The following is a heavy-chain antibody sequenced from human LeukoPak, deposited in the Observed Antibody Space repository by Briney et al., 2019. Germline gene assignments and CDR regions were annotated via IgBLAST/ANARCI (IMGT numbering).Heavy chain of an antibody. CDR2: IYTSGST. D-gene: IGHD3-10*01. CDR3: ARDRAGTQSWVEFDL. Sequence: GGSLRLTCAASGFSVTTNYMSWVRQAPGKGLEWVALIYTSGSTFYAASVMGRFTVSRDNSKNTLYLQMNSLRAEDSAAYYCARDRAGTQSWVEFDLWGQGTLVTVSS. CDR1: GFSVTTNY. V-gene: IGHV3-66*03. J-gene: IGHJ5*02.